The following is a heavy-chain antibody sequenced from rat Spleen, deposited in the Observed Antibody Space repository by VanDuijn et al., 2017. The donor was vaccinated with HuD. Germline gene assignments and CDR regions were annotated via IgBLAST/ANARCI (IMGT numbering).Heavy chain of an antibody. V-gene: IGHV5-31*01. Sequence: EVQLLESGVGLVQPGKSLKLSCVASGFTFNNYWMSWVRQAPGKGLEWVASISNTGDNIYYYDSVKGRFTISRDNAQNTPYLQMSSLRSEDTATYYCTRGRNNYGGYFDYWGQGVMVTVSS. CDR2: ISNTGDNI. CDR3: TRGRNNYGGYFDY. CDR1: GFTFNNYW. J-gene: IGHJ2*01. D-gene: IGHD1-10*01.